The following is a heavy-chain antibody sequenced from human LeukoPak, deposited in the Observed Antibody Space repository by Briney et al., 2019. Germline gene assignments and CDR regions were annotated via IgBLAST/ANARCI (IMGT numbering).Heavy chain of an antibody. Sequence: ASVKVSCKASGGTFSSCAISWVRQAPGQGLEWMGGIIPIFGTANYAQKFQGRVTITTDESTSTAYMELSSLRSEDTAVYYCARSDRDGYNFPPAYFDYWGQGTLVTVSS. CDR3: ARSDRDGYNFPPAYFDY. J-gene: IGHJ4*02. CDR2: IIPIFGTA. V-gene: IGHV1-69*05. CDR1: GGTFSSCA. D-gene: IGHD5-24*01.